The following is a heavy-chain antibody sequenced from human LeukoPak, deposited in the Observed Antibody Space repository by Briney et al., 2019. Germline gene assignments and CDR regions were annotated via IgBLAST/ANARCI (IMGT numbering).Heavy chain of an antibody. Sequence: SETLSLTCTVSGGSISSYYWSWIRQPAGKGLEWIGRIYTSGSTNYNPSLKSRVTMSVDTSKNQSSLKLSSVTAADTAVYYCARDYIVVVPAATYWYFDLWGRGTLVTVSS. CDR1: GGSISSYY. D-gene: IGHD2-2*01. V-gene: IGHV4-4*07. J-gene: IGHJ2*01. CDR2: IYTSGST. CDR3: ARDYIVVVPAATYWYFDL.